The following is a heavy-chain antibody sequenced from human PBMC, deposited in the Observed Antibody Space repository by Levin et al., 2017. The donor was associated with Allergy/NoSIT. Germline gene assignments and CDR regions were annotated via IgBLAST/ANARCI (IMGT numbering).Heavy chain of an antibody. V-gene: IGHV3-23*05. D-gene: IGHD3-10*01. Sequence: GESLKISCAATGFNFRVYAMTWVREVPGGGLEWVSAIDNRGTTRYYSDSVRGRFSISRDNSKNTLYLEMNSLTVEDTAIYHCAKDVVLSSTDPFDVWGQGTMVTVSS. CDR3: AKDVVLSSTDPFDV. J-gene: IGHJ3*01. CDR2: IDNRGTTR. CDR1: GFNFRVYA.